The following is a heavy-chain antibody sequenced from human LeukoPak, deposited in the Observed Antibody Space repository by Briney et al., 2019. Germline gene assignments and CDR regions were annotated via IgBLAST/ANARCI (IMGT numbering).Heavy chain of an antibody. CDR1: GGSFIGYY. CDR2: INHSGSN. V-gene: IGHV4-34*01. Sequence: PSETLSLTSAVYGGSFIGYYWSWIRQPPGKGLDWIWEINHSGSNNYNPSLKSRVTISVDTSKNQFSLKLSSVTAADTAVYYCARDGTMVQGVIYWGQGTLVTVSS. J-gene: IGHJ4*02. CDR3: ARDGTMVQGVIY. D-gene: IGHD3-10*01.